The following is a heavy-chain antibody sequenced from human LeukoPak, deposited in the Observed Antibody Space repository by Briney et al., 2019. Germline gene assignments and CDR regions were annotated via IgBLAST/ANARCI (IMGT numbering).Heavy chain of an antibody. CDR2: IYPGDSDT. D-gene: IGHD6-19*01. CDR1: GYIFSNQW. J-gene: IGHJ4*02. Sequence: GESLKISCKGSGYIFSNQWIGWVRQMPGEGLEWMGIIYPGDSDTRYSPSFQGQVTISADKSISTAYLQWSSLKASDTAMYYCARQIRYSGGWDYWGQGTLVTVSS. V-gene: IGHV5-51*01. CDR3: ARQIRYSGGWDY.